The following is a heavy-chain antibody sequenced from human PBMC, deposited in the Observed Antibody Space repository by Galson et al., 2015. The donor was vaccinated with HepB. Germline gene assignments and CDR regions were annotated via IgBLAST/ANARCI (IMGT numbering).Heavy chain of an antibody. CDR3: AREVLYYDFWSGYQSPYYFDY. J-gene: IGHJ4*02. CDR2: IYYSGST. V-gene: IGHV4-30-4*08. CDR1: GGSISSGGYY. Sequence: TLSLTCTVSGGSISSGGYYWSWIRQHPGKGLEWIGYIYYSGSTYYNPSLKSRVTIPVDTSKNQFSLKLSSVTAADTAVYYCAREVLYYDFWSGYQSPYYFDYWGQGTLVTVSS. D-gene: IGHD3-3*01.